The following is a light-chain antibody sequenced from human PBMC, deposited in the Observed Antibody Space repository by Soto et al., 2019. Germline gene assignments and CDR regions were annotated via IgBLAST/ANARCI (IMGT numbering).Light chain of an antibody. J-gene: IGLJ1*01. Sequence: QSALTQPPSASGSPGQSVTISCTGTSSDVGRYDYVSWYQQHPGKAPKLMIYDVSKRPSGVPDRFSGSKSGNTASLTVSGLQAEDEADYYCSSYAGSTIFGTGTQLTVL. CDR2: DVS. CDR1: SSDVGRYDY. V-gene: IGLV2-8*01. CDR3: SSYAGSTI.